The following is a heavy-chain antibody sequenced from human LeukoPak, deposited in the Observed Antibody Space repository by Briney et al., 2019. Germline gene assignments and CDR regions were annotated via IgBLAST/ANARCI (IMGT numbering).Heavy chain of an antibody. CDR2: INHSGST. V-gene: IGHV4-34*01. J-gene: IGHJ6*04. CDR1: GGSFSGYY. CDR3: ARDRLLWFGGSYYYGMDV. D-gene: IGHD3-10*01. Sequence: PSETLSLTCAVYGGSFSGYYWSWIRQPPGKGLEWIGEINHSGSTNYNPSLKSRVTISVDTSKNQFSLKLSSVTAADTAVYYCARDRLLWFGGSYYYGMDVWGKGTTVTVS.